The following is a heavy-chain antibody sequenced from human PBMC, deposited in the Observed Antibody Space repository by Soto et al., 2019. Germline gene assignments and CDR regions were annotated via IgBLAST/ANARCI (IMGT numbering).Heavy chain of an antibody. J-gene: IGHJ5*02. D-gene: IGHD3-16*01. V-gene: IGHV3-13*01. CDR3: GRRASVWHGGGGWLDP. CDR1: GFTFSAYD. Sequence: EVQLVESGGGLVQPGGSLRLSCAASGFTFSAYDMHWVRQATGKGLEWVAAIGTQHDTYYPDSVKGRLTISRENAKNSFYLQMNSLGAGVTAVYYCGRRASVWHGGGGWLDPWGQGTLVTVSS. CDR2: IGTQHDT.